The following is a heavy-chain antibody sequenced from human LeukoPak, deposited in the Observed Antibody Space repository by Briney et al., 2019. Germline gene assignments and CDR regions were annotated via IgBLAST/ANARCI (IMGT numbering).Heavy chain of an antibody. CDR1: GFTFSSYR. CDR2: INSDGRST. D-gene: IGHD2-21*02. V-gene: IGHV3-74*01. CDR3: AAGCGDCFYYNYCGMDV. Sequence: GGPLRLSCAASGFTFSSYRMHWVRHAPGKGLVWVSRINSDGRSTSYADSVKGRSTISRDNAKHALYLQMNSLRAEDTAVYHCAAGCGDCFYYNYCGMDVWGRGTTVTVS. J-gene: IGHJ6*02.